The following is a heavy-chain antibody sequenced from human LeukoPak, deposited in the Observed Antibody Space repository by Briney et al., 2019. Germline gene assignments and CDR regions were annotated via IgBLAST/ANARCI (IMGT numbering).Heavy chain of an antibody. CDR3: ARALHDYGDPSYWYFDL. D-gene: IGHD4-17*01. V-gene: IGHV4-59*12. J-gene: IGHJ2*01. Sequence: SETLSLTCTVSGGSISSYYWSWIRQPPGKGLEWIGYIYYSGSTNYNPSLKSRVTISVDTSKNQFSLKLSSVTAADTAVYYCARALHDYGDPSYWYFDLWGRGTLVTVSS. CDR1: GGSISSYY. CDR2: IYYSGST.